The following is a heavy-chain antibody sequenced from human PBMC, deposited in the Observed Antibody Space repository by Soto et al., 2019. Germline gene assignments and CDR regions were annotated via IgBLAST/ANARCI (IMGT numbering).Heavy chain of an antibody. D-gene: IGHD2-21*02. V-gene: IGHV1-3*01. CDR1: GYTFTSYA. Sequence: ASVKVSCKASGYTFTSYAMHWVRQAPGQRLEWMGWINAGNGNTKYSQKFQGRVTITRDTSASTAYMELSSLRSEDTAVYYCARDAVVTAIVDYWGQGTLVTVSS. J-gene: IGHJ4*02. CDR3: ARDAVVTAIVDY. CDR2: INAGNGNT.